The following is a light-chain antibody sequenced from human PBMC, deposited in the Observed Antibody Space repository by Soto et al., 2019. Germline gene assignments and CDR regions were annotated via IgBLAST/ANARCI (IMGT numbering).Light chain of an antibody. CDR2: EGS. Sequence: QSALTQPASVSGSPGQSITISCTGTSSDVGSYNLVSWYQQHPGKAPKLMIYEGSKRPSGVSNRFSGSESGNTASLTISGLQAEDEADYYCCSYAGSSTFNVVFGGGTKVTVL. CDR1: SSDVGSYNL. J-gene: IGLJ2*01. CDR3: CSYAGSSTFNVV. V-gene: IGLV2-23*03.